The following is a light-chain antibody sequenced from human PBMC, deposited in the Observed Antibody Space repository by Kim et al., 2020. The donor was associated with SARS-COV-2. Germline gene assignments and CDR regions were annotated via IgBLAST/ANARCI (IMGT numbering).Light chain of an antibody. V-gene: IGKV3-15*01. CDR3: QQCNNWPLT. CDR2: GAS. CDR1: QSVSSN. Sequence: EIVMTQSPATLSVSPGERATLSCRASQSVSSNLAWYQQKPGQAPRLLIYGASTRATGIPARFSGSGSGTEFTLNISSLQSEDFAVYYCQQCNNWPLTFGGGTKVDIK. J-gene: IGKJ4*01.